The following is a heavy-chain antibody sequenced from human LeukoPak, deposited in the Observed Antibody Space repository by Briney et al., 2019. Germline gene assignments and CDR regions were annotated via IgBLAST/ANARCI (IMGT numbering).Heavy chain of an antibody. V-gene: IGHV1-18*01. CDR2: VSAYNDNT. D-gene: IGHD3-9*01. Sequence: ASVTVSCTASGYTFTSYGFSWVRQAPGQGLEWLGGVSAYNDNTSYAQKLQGRVTMTTDTSTSTAYMELRSLRSDDTAVYFCARVHYDILTGYSYFDYWGQGTLVTVSS. CDR3: ARVHYDILTGYSYFDY. J-gene: IGHJ4*02. CDR1: GYTFTSYG.